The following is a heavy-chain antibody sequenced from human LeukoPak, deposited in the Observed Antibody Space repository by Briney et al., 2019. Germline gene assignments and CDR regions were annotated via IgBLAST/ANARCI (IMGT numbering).Heavy chain of an antibody. CDR1: GGSISSGDYY. Sequence: SETLSLTCTVSGGSISSGDYYWSWIRQPPGKGLEWIGYIYYSGSTNYNPSLKSRVTISVDTSKNQFSLKLSSVTAADTAVYYCARVYGRLRYFDYQGVFDYWGQGTLVTVSS. J-gene: IGHJ4*02. D-gene: IGHD3-9*01. V-gene: IGHV4-61*08. CDR3: ARVYGRLRYFDYQGVFDY. CDR2: IYYSGST.